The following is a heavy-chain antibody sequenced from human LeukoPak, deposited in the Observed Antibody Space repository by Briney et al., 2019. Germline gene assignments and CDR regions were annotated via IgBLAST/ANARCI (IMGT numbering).Heavy chain of an antibody. V-gene: IGHV3-23*01. D-gene: IGHD3-9*01. CDR2: ISGSGGST. J-gene: IGHJ3*02. CDR1: GFTFSSYA. CDR3: AKDPRYDILTGLYAFDI. Sequence: PGGSLRLSCAASGFTFSSYAMSWVRQAPGKGLEWVSAISGSGGSTYYADSVKGRFTISRDNSKNTLYLQMNSLRAEDTAVYYCAKDPRYDILTGLYAFDIWGQGSMATVSS.